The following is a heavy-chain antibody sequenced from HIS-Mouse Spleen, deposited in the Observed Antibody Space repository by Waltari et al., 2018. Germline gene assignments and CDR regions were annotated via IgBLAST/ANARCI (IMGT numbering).Heavy chain of an antibody. V-gene: IGHV4-34*01. D-gene: IGHD7-27*01. CDR3: ARVRTGDPSYWYFDL. Sequence: QVQLQQWGAGLLKPSETLSLTCAVYGGSFSGYYWSWIRQPPGKGLEWIGERNHSGRTNSNQSIKSGVTISVDTAKNQFSRKLSSVTAADTAVYYCARVRTGDPSYWYFDLWGRGTLVTVSS. CDR1: GGSFSGYY. CDR2: RNHSGRT. J-gene: IGHJ2*01.